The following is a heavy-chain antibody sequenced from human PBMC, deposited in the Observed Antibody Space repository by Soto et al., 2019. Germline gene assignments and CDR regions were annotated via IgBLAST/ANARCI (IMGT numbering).Heavy chain of an antibody. CDR3: ARVIVVVPAAMGGVDY. Sequence: QVQLVESGGGVVQPGRSLRLSCAASGFTFSSYAMHWVRQAPGKGLEWVAVISYDGSNKYYADSVNGRFTISRDNSKNTLYLQMNSLRAEDTAVYYCARVIVVVPAAMGGVDYWGQGTLVTVSS. CDR2: ISYDGSNK. V-gene: IGHV3-30-3*01. D-gene: IGHD2-2*01. J-gene: IGHJ4*02. CDR1: GFTFSSYA.